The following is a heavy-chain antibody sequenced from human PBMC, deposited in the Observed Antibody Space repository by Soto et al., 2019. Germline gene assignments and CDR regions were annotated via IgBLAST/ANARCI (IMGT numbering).Heavy chain of an antibody. D-gene: IGHD5-18*01. CDR2: INAGNGNT. V-gene: IGHV1-3*01. J-gene: IGHJ4*02. CDR3: ARDSPGYSYGYVPFDY. CDR1: GYTFTSYA. Sequence: GASVKVSCKASGYTFTSYAMHWVRQAPGQRLEWMGWINAGNGNTKYSQKFQGRVTITRDTSASTAYMELSSLRSEDTAVYYCARDSPGYSYGYVPFDYWGQGTLVTVSS.